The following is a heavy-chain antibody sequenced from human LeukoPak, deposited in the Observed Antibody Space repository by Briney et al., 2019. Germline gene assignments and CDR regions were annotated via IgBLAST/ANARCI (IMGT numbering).Heavy chain of an antibody. J-gene: IGHJ4*02. CDR1: GFTFSSYG. Sequence: GGPLRLSCAASGFTFSSYGMHWVRQAPGKGLEWVAVIWYDGSNKYYADSVKGRFTISRDNSKNTLYLQMNSLRAEGTAVYYCARDRDSSSWFPHFDYWGQGTLVTVSS. CDR2: IWYDGSNK. V-gene: IGHV3-33*01. CDR3: ARDRDSSSWFPHFDY. D-gene: IGHD6-13*01.